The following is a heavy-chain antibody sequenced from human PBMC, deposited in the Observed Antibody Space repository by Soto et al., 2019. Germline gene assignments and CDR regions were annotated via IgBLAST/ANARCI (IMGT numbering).Heavy chain of an antibody. CDR2: ISYDVSNK. D-gene: IGHD3-16*01. Sequence: GGSLRLSCVASGFAFHNYAFHWVRQAPGKGLEWVAVISYDVSNKHYADSVKGRFTISSDNSKNTLYLQMNSLTVEDTAVYFCARDDYGFDPCGQGTLVTVSS. CDR3: ARDDYGFDP. CDR1: GFAFHNYA. V-gene: IGHV3-30-3*01. J-gene: IGHJ5*02.